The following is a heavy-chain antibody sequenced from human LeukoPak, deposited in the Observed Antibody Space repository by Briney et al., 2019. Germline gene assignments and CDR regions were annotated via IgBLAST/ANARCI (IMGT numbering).Heavy chain of an antibody. D-gene: IGHD6-13*01. J-gene: IGHJ4*02. CDR3: ARDSSSWLRYFDY. V-gene: IGHV4-4*02. CDR1: SGSIFISNW. Sequence: SETLSLTCAVSSGSIFISNWWSWVRQPPGKGLAWIGQIYHSGSTNYNPSLKSRVTISVDKSKNQFSLKLSSVTAADTAVYYCARDSSSWLRYFDYWGQGTLVTVSS. CDR2: IYHSGST.